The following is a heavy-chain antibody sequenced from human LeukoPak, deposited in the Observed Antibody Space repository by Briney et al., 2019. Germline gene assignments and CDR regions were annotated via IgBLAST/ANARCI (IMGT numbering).Heavy chain of an antibody. CDR1: GFPVSSNY. J-gene: IGHJ4*02. Sequence: GGSLRLSCAASGFPVSSNYMSWVRQAPGKGLEWVSLISGGDSTYYADSVKGRFTISRDNSKNTLYLQMNSLRGEDTAVYYCAKATRPADSSSNYVDFDCWGQGTRVTVSS. D-gene: IGHD6-13*01. CDR2: ISGGDST. V-gene: IGHV3-66*01. CDR3: AKATRPADSSSNYVDFDC.